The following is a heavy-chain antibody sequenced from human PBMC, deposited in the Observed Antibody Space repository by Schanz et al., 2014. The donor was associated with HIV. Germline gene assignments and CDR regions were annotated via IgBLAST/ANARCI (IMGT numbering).Heavy chain of an antibody. Sequence: VQLVESGGDLVNPGGSLRLSCAASGFTFSSYGMHWVRQAPGKGLEWVAVIWYDGSNKYYADSVKGRFTISRDNSKNTLYLQMNNLRLEDTAVFYCAKGGPMAPYPIDYWGQGTLVTVSS. CDR2: IWYDGSNK. D-gene: IGHD3-10*01. CDR1: GFTFSSYG. CDR3: AKGGPMAPYPIDY. V-gene: IGHV3-30*02. J-gene: IGHJ4*02.